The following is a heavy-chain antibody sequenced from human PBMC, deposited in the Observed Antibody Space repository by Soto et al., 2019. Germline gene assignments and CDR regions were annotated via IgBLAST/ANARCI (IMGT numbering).Heavy chain of an antibody. J-gene: IGHJ4*02. V-gene: IGHV5-10-1*03. D-gene: IGHD6-19*01. CDR1: GYKFATYW. CDR2: IDPSDSST. Sequence: EVQLVQSGAEVKKPGESLRISCKASGYKFATYWITWVRQMPGKGLEWMGRIDPSDSSTNYSPSFQGRVTISADKSISTAYLQWSSLKASDPAMYYCARLLRSSGWYGAVYWGQGTLVTVSS. CDR3: ARLLRSSGWYGAVY.